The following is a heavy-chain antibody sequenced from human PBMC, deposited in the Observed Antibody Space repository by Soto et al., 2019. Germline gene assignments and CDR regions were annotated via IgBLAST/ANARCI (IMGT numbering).Heavy chain of an antibody. Sequence: QVHLVQSGVEVKTPGASVKVSCQASGYTFFTYDISWVRQAPGQGLEWMGWISTYSGDTKYAQKFQGRVTMTTDTSPTTANLEVRSLRSYYTAVYYCARHHGPTASWNWFDPWSQGTLVTVSS. CDR3: ARHHGPTASWNWFDP. CDR1: GYTFFTYD. D-gene: IGHD4-17*01. J-gene: IGHJ5*02. CDR2: ISTYSGDT. V-gene: IGHV1-18*01.